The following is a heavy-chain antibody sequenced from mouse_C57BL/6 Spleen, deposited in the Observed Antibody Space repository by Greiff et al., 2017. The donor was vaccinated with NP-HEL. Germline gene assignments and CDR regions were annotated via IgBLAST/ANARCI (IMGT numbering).Heavy chain of an antibody. Sequence: EVKLMESGPELVKPGASVKISCKASGYSFTDYNMNWVKQSNGKSLEWIGVINPNYGTTSYNQKFKGKATLTVDQSSSTAYMQLNSLTSEDSAVYYCARSSGNYLSYAMDYWGQGTSVTVSS. CDR1: GYSFTDYN. V-gene: IGHV1-39*01. J-gene: IGHJ4*01. CDR3: ARSSGNYLSYAMDY. D-gene: IGHD2-1*01. CDR2: INPNYGTT.